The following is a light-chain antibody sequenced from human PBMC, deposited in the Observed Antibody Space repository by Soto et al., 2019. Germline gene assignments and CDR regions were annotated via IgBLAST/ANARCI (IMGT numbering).Light chain of an antibody. CDR3: QHYNDLPPFT. V-gene: IGKV1-33*01. Sequence: DIQMTQSPSSLSASVGARVSITCQASQDIRTSLSWFQNKPGRAPKLLIYGASYLETGVPSRFRGSGSGTDFTFTITSLQPEDIATYYCQHYNDLPPFTFGPGTIVDIK. J-gene: IGKJ3*01. CDR2: GAS. CDR1: QDIRTS.